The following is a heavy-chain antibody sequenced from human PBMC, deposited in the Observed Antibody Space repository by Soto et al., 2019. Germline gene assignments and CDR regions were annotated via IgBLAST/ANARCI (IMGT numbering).Heavy chain of an antibody. J-gene: IGHJ6*02. Sequence: SQTLSLTCAISVASLSSNSASWNWVRQSPSRGLEWLGRTYYRSKWNNDYALSVKSRITINPDTPKNKFSLHLYSVTPEDTAVYYCTGITSFRGMDVWGQGTPVTVSS. CDR1: VASLSSNSAS. CDR2: TYYRSKWNN. V-gene: IGHV6-1*01. CDR3: TGITSFRGMDV. D-gene: IGHD3-10*01.